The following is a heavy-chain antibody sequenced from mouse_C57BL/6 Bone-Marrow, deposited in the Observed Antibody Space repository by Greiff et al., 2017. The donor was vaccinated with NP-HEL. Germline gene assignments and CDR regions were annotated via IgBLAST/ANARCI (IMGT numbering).Heavy chain of an antibody. CDR2: ISNLAYSI. V-gene: IGHV5-15*01. CDR1: GFTFSDYG. CDR3: ARQGGGTFAY. D-gene: IGHD4-1*01. Sequence: EVNLVESGGGLVQPGGSLKLSCAASGFTFSDYGMAWVRQAPRKGPEWVAFISNLAYSIYYADTVTGRFTISRENAKNTLYLEMSSLRSEDTAMYYCARQGGGTFAYWGQGTLVTVSA. J-gene: IGHJ3*01.